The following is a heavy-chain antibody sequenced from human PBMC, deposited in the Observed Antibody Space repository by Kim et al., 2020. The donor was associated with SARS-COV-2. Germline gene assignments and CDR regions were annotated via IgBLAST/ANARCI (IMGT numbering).Heavy chain of an antibody. D-gene: IGHD3-16*01. CDR2: IIPIFGIA. CDR1: GGTFSSYA. J-gene: IGHJ4*02. V-gene: IGHV1-69*04. Sequence: SVKVSCKASGGTFSSYAISWVRQAPGQGLEWMGRIIPIFGIANYAQKFQGRVTITADKSTSTAYMELSSLRSEDTAVYYCAMGVAWGGDYFDYWGQGTLVTVSS. CDR3: AMGVAWGGDYFDY.